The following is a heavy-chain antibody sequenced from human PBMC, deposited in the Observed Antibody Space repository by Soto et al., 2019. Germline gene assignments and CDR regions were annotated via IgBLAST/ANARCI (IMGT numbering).Heavy chain of an antibody. D-gene: IGHD6-13*01. V-gene: IGHV1-69*01. CDR2: IIPYYNTL. CDR3: SSGASRWYPYFVDS. CDR1: EGTFNSYA. Sequence: AQVVQSGAEVRKPGSSVKLSCKASEGTFNSYAIAWVRQAPGQGLEWMGGIIPYYNTLNYAQKFKDRVKINADDYTNTVNMELSRQATDDTDVYFCSSGASRWYPYFVDSGDQGTLVTDSS. J-gene: IGHJ4*02.